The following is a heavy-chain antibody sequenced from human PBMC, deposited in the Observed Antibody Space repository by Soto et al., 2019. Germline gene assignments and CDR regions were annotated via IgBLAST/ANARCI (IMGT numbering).Heavy chain of an antibody. J-gene: IGHJ4*02. Sequence: EVQLVESGGDLIQPGGSLRISCAASGFTFSTSWMHWVRQTPGEGLAWVSRINSDGTTINYADPVKGRFTISRDNAKNTLYLQMNSLRADDTAVYYCTRAGSYRFDYWGQGTLVTVSS. V-gene: IGHV3-74*01. CDR2: INSDGTTI. D-gene: IGHD1-26*01. CDR3: TRAGSYRFDY. CDR1: GFTFSTSW.